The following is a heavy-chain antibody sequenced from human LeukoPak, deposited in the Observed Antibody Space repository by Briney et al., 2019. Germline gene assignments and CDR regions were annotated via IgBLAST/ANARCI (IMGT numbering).Heavy chain of an antibody. CDR2: IIPILGIA. D-gene: IGHD3-9*01. Sequence: ASVKVSCKASGGTFSSYAISWVRQAPGQGLEWMGRIIPILGIANYAQKIQGRVTITADKSTSTAYMELSSLRSEDTAVYYCAEALGYDILTGYSNYYYYYGMDVWGQGTTVTVSS. CDR1: GGTFSSYA. V-gene: IGHV1-69*04. J-gene: IGHJ6*02. CDR3: AEALGYDILTGYSNYYYYYGMDV.